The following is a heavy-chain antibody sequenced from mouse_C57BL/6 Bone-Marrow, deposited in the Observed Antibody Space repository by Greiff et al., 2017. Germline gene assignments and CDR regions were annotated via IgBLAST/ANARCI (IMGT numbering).Heavy chain of an antibody. CDR1: GYTFTSYW. CDR3: ARFYDGYYPYYFDY. CDR2: IYPGSGST. V-gene: IGHV1-55*01. Sequence: QVQLQQPGAELVKPGASVKMSCKASGYTFTSYWITWVKQRPGQGLEWLGDIYPGSGSTNYNEKFKSKATLTVDTSSSTAYMQLSSLTSEDSAVYYCARFYDGYYPYYFDYWGQGTTLTVSS. D-gene: IGHD2-3*01. J-gene: IGHJ2*01.